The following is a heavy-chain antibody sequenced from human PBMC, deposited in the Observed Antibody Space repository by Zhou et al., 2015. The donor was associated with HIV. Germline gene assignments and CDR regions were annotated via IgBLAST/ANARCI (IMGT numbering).Heavy chain of an antibody. J-gene: IGHJ4*02. CDR3: VRADSASGYCSSSSCYAVDY. CDR1: GYTFTTYD. V-gene: IGHV1-8*01. Sequence: QVQLVQSGAEVKKPGASVKVSCKASGYTFTTYDINWVRQATGQGLEWMGWMNPNSGNTGYAHKFQGRVTMTRNTSISTAYMELSSLRSEDTALYYCVRADSASGYCSSSSCYAVDYWGQGTLVTVSS. CDR2: MNPNSGNT. D-gene: IGHD2-2*01.